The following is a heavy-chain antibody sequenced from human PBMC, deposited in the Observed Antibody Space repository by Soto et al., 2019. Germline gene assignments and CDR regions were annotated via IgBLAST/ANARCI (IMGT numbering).Heavy chain of an antibody. CDR2: IYYSGST. J-gene: IGHJ5*02. V-gene: IGHV4-59*01. CDR3: ARGSQGSGYDFWSGYYINWFDP. D-gene: IGHD3-3*01. Sequence: SETLSLTCTVSGGSISSYYWSWIRQPPGKGLEWIGYIYYSGSTNYNPSLKSRVTISVDTSKNQFSLKLSSVTAADTAVYYCARGSQGSGYDFWSGYYINWFDPWGQGTLVTVSS. CDR1: GGSISSYY.